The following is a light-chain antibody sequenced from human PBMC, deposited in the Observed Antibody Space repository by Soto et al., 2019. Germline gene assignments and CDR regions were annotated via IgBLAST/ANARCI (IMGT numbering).Light chain of an antibody. CDR1: QRVSSSY. Sequence: EIVLTQSPGTLSLSPGERATLSCRVSQRVSSSYLAWYQQKPGQAPRLLIYGASSRATGIPDRFGGSESGTGTDFTLTISRLEPEDFAVYYCQQYGTSLFTFGPGTKVDIK. CDR3: QQYGTSLFT. J-gene: IGKJ3*01. V-gene: IGKV3-20*01. CDR2: GAS.